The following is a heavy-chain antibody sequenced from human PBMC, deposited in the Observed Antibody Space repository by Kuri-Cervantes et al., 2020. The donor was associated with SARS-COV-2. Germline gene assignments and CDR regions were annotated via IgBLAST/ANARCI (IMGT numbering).Heavy chain of an antibody. Sequence: GSLRLSCTVSGGPISSYYWSWIRQPPGKGLEWIGYIYYSGSTNYNPSLKSRVTISVDTSKNQFSLKLSSVTAADTAVYYCARGGLAVAGGQDYYYYMDVCGKGTTVTVSS. J-gene: IGHJ6*03. CDR1: GGPISSYY. CDR3: ARGGLAVAGGQDYYYYMDV. D-gene: IGHD6-19*01. CDR2: IYYSGST. V-gene: IGHV4-59*01.